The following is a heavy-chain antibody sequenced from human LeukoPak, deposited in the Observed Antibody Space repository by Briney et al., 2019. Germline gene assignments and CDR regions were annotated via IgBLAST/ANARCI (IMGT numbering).Heavy chain of an antibody. D-gene: IGHD3-22*01. CDR3: ASSQYYYDSSGYQKAFDY. Sequence: SETLSLTCTVSGGSISNSIYYWGWIRQPPGKGLEWVGSIYSGGSTYYNPSLKSRVTISVDTSRNQFSLKLSSVTAADTAVYYCASSQYYYDSSGYQKAFDYWGQGTLVTVSS. CDR2: IYSGGST. CDR1: GGSISNSIYY. J-gene: IGHJ4*02. V-gene: IGHV4-39*01.